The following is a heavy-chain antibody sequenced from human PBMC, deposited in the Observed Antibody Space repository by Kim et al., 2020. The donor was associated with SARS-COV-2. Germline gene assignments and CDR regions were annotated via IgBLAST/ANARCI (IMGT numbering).Heavy chain of an antibody. Sequence: ASVKVSCKASGYTFTSYGISWVRQAPGQGLEWMGWISAYNGNTNYAQKLQGRVTMTTDTSTSTAYMELRSLRSDDTAVYYCAREDLAGYSSSCIDYWGQGTLVTVSS. J-gene: IGHJ4*02. CDR2: ISAYNGNT. V-gene: IGHV1-18*04. CDR3: AREDLAGYSSSCIDY. CDR1: GYTFTSYG. D-gene: IGHD6-13*01.